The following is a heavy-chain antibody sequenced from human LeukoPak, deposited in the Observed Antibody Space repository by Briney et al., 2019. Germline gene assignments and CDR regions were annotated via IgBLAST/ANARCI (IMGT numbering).Heavy chain of an antibody. CDR3: ARATDTYYYDSSGRGAGRFDY. Sequence: SETLSLTCAVYGGSFSGYYWSWIRQPPGKGLGWIGEINHSGSTNYNPSLKSRVTISVDTSKNQFSLKLSSVTAADTAVYYCARATDTYYYDSSGRGAGRFDYWGQGTLVTVSS. CDR1: GGSFSGYY. CDR2: INHSGST. D-gene: IGHD3-22*01. J-gene: IGHJ4*02. V-gene: IGHV4-34*01.